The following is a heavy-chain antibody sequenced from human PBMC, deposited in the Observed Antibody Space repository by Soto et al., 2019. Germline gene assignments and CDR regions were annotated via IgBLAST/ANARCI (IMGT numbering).Heavy chain of an antibody. J-gene: IGHJ4*02. Sequence: QVQLQESGPGLVKPSQTLSLTCTVSGGSISTVDYWWSWIRQSPDMGLEWIGHIYDGGRTYNNPYLESRVTMSVDTPKSQLSLPLSSVSAADTAVYYCARGPSGDKVDSWGQGTLVTVSS. CDR2: IYDGGRT. CDR3: ARGPSGDKVDS. CDR1: GGSISTVDYW. D-gene: IGHD7-27*01. V-gene: IGHV4-30-4*01.